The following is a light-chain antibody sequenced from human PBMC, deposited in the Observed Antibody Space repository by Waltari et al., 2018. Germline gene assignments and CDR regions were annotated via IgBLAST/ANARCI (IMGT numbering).Light chain of an antibody. CDR1: QSVRSNY. CDR2: GAS. CDR3: QQYDSLPLT. V-gene: IGKV3-20*01. J-gene: IGKJ4*01. Sequence: EIVLTQSPGTLSVSPGERATLPCRASQSVRSNYLAWYQHKVGQAPRLLIYGASNRATGTPDRFSGSGSGTDFTLTITRLEPEDFAVYSCQQYDSLPLTFGGGTKVEIK.